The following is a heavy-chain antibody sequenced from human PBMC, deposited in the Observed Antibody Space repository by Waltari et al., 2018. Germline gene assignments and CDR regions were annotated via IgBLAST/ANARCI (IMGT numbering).Heavy chain of an antibody. CDR2: VSYDGTNK. Sequence: QVQLVESGGGVVQPGRSLRLPCEASGFPFRNYAMPWVRQAPGKGLEWVAVVSYDGTNKFYADSLKGRFTISRDNSKNTLSLQMNGLRAEDTAVYYCARDREGGMDVWGQGNSVTVSS. CDR3: ARDREGGMDV. CDR1: GFPFRNYA. V-gene: IGHV3-30-3*01. J-gene: IGHJ6*02.